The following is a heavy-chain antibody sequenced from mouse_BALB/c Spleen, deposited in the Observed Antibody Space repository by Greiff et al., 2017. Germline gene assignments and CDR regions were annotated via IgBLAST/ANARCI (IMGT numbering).Heavy chain of an antibody. CDR3: ARGDGNYEDWYFDV. J-gene: IGHJ1*01. Sequence: QVQLQQPGAELVKPGASVKLSCKASGYTFTSYWMHWVKQRPGQGLEWIGEINPSNGRTNYNEKFKSKATLTVDKSSSTAYMQLSSLTSEDSAVYYCARGDGNYEDWYFDVWGAGTTVTVSS. D-gene: IGHD2-1*01. CDR2: INPSNGRT. CDR1: GYTFTSYW. V-gene: IGHV1S81*02.